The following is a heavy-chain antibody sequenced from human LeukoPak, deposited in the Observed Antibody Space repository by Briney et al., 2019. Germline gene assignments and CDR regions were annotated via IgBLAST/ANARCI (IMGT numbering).Heavy chain of an antibody. CDR3: AKRERVGTTIGH. Sequence: GGSLRLSCAASGFSFNSNAMSWVRQAPGKGLEWLSVISGSGGSTYYADSVKGRFTISRDNSKNTLYLQMNSLRAEDTAVYYCAKRERVGTTIGHWGQGTLVTVSS. CDR1: GFSFNSNA. J-gene: IGHJ4*02. V-gene: IGHV3-23*01. D-gene: IGHD1-26*01. CDR2: ISGSGGST.